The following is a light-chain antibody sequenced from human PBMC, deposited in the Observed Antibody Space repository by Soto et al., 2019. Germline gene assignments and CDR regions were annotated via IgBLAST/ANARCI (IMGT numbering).Light chain of an antibody. CDR2: DVS. CDR3: SSYTSSSTLSTYV. CDR1: SSDVGGYNY. V-gene: IGLV2-14*03. J-gene: IGLJ1*01. Sequence: QSVVTQPASVSGSPGQPITISCTGTSSDVGGYNYVSWYQHHPGKAPKLMIYDVSNRPSGVSNRFSGSKSGNTASLIISGLQAEDEADYYCSSYTSSSTLSTYVFGTGTKVTVL.